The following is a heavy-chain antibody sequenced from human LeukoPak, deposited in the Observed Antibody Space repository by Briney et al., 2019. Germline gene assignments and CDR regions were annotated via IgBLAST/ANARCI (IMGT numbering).Heavy chain of an antibody. CDR1: GGAISNYY. V-gene: IGHV4-59*01. CDR3: AREGGSYYHWFDP. D-gene: IGHD1-26*01. Sequence: SETLSLTCTLSGGAISNYYWSWIRQPPGKGLEWIGNIFYSGSTNYNPSLKSRVTISLDTSKNQFSLKLTSVSAADTAVYYCAREGGSYYHWFDPWGQGTLVTVSS. CDR2: IFYSGST. J-gene: IGHJ5*02.